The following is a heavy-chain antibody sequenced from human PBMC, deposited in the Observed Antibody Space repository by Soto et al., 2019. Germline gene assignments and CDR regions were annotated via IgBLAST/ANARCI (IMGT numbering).Heavy chain of an antibody. CDR3: ARDRSYGSWSYYNREGGYFDY. V-gene: IGHV3-9*01. D-gene: IGHD3-10*01. Sequence: GGSLRLSCAASGFTFDDYAMHWVRQAPGKGLEWVSGISWNSGSIGYADSVKGRFTISRDNAKNSLYLQMNSLRAEDTALYYCARDRSYGSWSYYNREGGYFDYWGQGTLVTVSS. CDR2: ISWNSGSI. CDR1: GFTFDDYA. J-gene: IGHJ4*02.